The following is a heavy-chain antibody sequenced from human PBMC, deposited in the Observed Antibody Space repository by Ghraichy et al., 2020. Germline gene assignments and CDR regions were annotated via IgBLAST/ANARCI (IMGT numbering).Heavy chain of an antibody. V-gene: IGHV4-34*01. CDR2: INHSGST. Sequence: SETLSLTCAVYGGSFSGYYWSWIRQPPGKGLEWIGEINHSGSTNYNPSLKSRVTISVDTSKNQFSLKLSSVTAADTAVYYCARRYYYYGMDVWGQGTTVTVSS. CDR3: ARRYYYYGMDV. J-gene: IGHJ6*02. CDR1: GGSFSGYY.